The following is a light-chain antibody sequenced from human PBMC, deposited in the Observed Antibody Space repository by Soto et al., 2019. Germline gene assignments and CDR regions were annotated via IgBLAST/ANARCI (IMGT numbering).Light chain of an antibody. CDR2: GVS. J-gene: IGKJ1*01. CDR3: QQYGTSPRT. Sequence: EIVLTQSPGTLSLSPGERATLSCRASQSVRSSYLAWYQQKLGQDPRLLIYGVSNRATGIPDRFSGSGSGTAFTLTISRLESEDFAVYYCQQYGTSPRTFVQGTKVEIK. CDR1: QSVRSSY. V-gene: IGKV3-20*01.